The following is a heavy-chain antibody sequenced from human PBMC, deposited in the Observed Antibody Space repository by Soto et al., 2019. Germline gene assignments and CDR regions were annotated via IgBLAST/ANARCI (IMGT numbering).Heavy chain of an antibody. CDR3: ARGRIRLSP. CDR2: ISHSGST. CDR1: GGSLSGYY. J-gene: IGHJ4*02. Sequence: ETLSLTCAVAGGSLSGYYWSWIRQSPGKGLEWIGEISHSGSTSYNPSLKSRVTISVDTSKNQVSLKLTSVTAADTAVYYCARGRIRLSPWGQGTLVTVSS. V-gene: IGHV4-34*01. D-gene: IGHD3-3*02.